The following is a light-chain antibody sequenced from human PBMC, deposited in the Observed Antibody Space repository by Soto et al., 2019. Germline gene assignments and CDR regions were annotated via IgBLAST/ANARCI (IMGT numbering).Light chain of an antibody. CDR2: DAS. V-gene: IGKV3-11*01. Sequence: IVLTQSPATLSLSPGARSTLSGRASQSVSSYVAWYQQKPGQAPRLLIYDASNRATGIPARFSGRGAGTDCTLTISSLEPEDFAVYYCQQRSNWPPTFGQGTKVDIK. J-gene: IGKJ1*01. CDR3: QQRSNWPPT. CDR1: QSVSSY.